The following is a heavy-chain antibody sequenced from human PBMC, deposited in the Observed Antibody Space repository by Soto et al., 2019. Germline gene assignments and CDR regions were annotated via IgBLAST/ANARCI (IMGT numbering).Heavy chain of an antibody. CDR1: GYTLTSYG. J-gene: IGHJ6*02. D-gene: IGHD2-2*01. CDR2: ISAYNGNT. CDR3: ARDIVVVPAASSGGYYYYGMDV. Sequence: ASVKVSCKASGYTLTSYGISWVRQAPGQGLEWMGWISAYNGNTNYAQKLQGRVTMTTDTSTSTAYMELRSLRSDDTAVYYCARDIVVVPAASSGGYYYYGMDVWGQGTTVTVSS. V-gene: IGHV1-18*04.